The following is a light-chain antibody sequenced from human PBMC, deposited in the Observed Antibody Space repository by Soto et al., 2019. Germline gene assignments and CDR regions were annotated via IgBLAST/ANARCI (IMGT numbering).Light chain of an antibody. J-gene: IGKJ2*01. Sequence: DIQMTQSPSTLSASVGDRVTITCRASQSISSWLAWYQQKPGKAPKLLIYDASSLDSGVPSMFSGRGSGTVFTLTISSLQPDDVANYYDQQYNCYPYTFGQGTKLEIK. CDR2: DAS. CDR1: QSISSW. V-gene: IGKV1-5*01. CDR3: QQYNCYPYT.